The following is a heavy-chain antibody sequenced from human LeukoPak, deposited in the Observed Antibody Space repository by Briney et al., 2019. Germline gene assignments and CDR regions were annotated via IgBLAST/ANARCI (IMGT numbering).Heavy chain of an antibody. CDR1: GFTFSSYA. CDR3: ARDQIQLWSPGYYYGMDV. Sequence: PGGSLRLSCAASGFTFSSYAMHWVRQAPGKGLVWVSRINSDGSSTSYADSVKGRFTISRDNAKNTLYLQMNSLRAEDTAVYYCARDQIQLWSPGYYYGMDVWGQGTTVTVSS. D-gene: IGHD5-18*01. CDR2: INSDGSST. J-gene: IGHJ6*02. V-gene: IGHV3-74*01.